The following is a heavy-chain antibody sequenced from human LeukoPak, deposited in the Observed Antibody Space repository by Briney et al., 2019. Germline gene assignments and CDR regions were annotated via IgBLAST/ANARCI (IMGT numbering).Heavy chain of an antibody. CDR3: AKGRGGSRKFDAFDI. D-gene: IGHD2-15*01. CDR1: RFIFGEYA. V-gene: IGHV3-9*01. Sequence: GGSLRLSCTASRFIFGEYAMHWVRQAPAKGLEWVSGLSWNSASLDYVDSVKGRFTISRDNAKNSLYLQMNSLRAEDTALYYCAKGRGGSRKFDAFDIWGQGTMVTVSS. J-gene: IGHJ3*02. CDR2: LSWNSASL.